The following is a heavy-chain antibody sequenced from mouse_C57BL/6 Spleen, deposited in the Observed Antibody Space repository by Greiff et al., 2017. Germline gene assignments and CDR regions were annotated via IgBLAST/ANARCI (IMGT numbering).Heavy chain of an antibody. J-gene: IGHJ1*03. CDR1: GYTFTSYW. Sequence: QVHVKQPGAELVKPGASVKLSCKASGYTFTSYWMHWVKQRPGQGLEWIGMIPPNSGSTNYNEKFKSKATLTVDKSSSTAYMQLSSLTSEDSAVYYCAREIYYGNYYWYFDVWGTGTTVTVSS. V-gene: IGHV1-64*01. D-gene: IGHD2-1*01. CDR3: AREIYYGNYYWYFDV. CDR2: IPPNSGST.